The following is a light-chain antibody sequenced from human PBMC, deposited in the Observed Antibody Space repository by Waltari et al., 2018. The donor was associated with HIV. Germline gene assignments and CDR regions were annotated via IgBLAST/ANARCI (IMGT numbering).Light chain of an antibody. J-gene: IGLJ3*02. CDR3: ASRDNNGKRVL. Sequence: SSELTPDPAVSVAMGQTVTITCQGDRPRNYYAPWHQQKPGQAPILVIYDKNTRPSGIPDRFSGSTSGNTASLTITGSQAEDEADYYCASRDNNGKRVLFGGGTKVTVL. CDR2: DKN. V-gene: IGLV3-19*01. CDR1: RPRNYY.